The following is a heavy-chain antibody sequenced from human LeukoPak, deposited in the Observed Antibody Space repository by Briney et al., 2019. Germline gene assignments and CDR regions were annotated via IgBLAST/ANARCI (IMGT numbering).Heavy chain of an antibody. J-gene: IGHJ4*02. CDR1: GFTFSSYS. CDR3: ARRINYVWGSLDY. V-gene: IGHV3-48*04. D-gene: IGHD3-16*01. CDR2: ISSSGSTI. Sequence: GGSLRLSCAASGFTFSSYSMNWVRQAPGKGLEWVSYISSSGSTIYYADSVKGRFTISRDNAKNSLYLQVNSLRAEDTAVYYCARRINYVWGSLDYWGQGTLVAVSS.